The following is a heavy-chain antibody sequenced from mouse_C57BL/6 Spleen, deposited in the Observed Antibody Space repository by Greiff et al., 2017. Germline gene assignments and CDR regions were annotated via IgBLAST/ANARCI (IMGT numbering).Heavy chain of an antibody. D-gene: IGHD2-5*01. J-gene: IGHJ4*01. CDR3: ARSDYSNDYAMDY. Sequence: QVQLQQSGAELVKPGASVKISCKASGYAFSSYWMNWVKQRPGKGLEWIGQIYPGDGDTNYNGKFKGKATLTADKSSSTAYMQLSSLTSEDSAVYFCARSDYSNDYAMDYWGQGTSVTVAS. CDR2: IYPGDGDT. V-gene: IGHV1-80*01. CDR1: GYAFSSYW.